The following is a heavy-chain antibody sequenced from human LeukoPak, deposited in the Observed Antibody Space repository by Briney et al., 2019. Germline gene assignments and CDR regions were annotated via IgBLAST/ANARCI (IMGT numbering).Heavy chain of an antibody. V-gene: IGHV3-48*01. Sequence: PGGSLRLSCAASGFTFSSYSMNWVRQAPGKGLEWVSYISSSSSTIYYADSAKGRLTISRDNSKNTLYLQMNSLRAEDTAIYYCAKGRSHFWSDYDYWGQGTLVTVSS. D-gene: IGHD3-3*02. CDR3: AKGRSHFWSDYDY. CDR2: ISSSSSTI. CDR1: GFTFSSYS. J-gene: IGHJ4*02.